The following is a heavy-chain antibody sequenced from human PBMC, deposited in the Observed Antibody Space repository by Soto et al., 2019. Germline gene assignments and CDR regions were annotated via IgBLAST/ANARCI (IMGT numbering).Heavy chain of an antibody. CDR3: ARDRAAAGTGNWFDP. V-gene: IGHV3-30-3*01. CDR1: GFTFSSYA. J-gene: IGHJ5*02. Sequence: QVQLVESGGGVVQPGRSLRLSCAASGFTFSSYAMHWVRQAPGKGLEWVAVISYDGSNKYYADSVKGRFTISRDNSKNTLYLQMNSLRAEDTAVYYCARDRAAAGTGNWFDPWGQGTLVTVSS. CDR2: ISYDGSNK. D-gene: IGHD6-13*01.